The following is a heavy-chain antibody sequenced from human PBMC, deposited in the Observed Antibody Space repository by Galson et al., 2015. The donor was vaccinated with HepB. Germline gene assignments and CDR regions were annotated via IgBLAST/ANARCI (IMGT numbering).Heavy chain of an antibody. CDR2: INTYNGDT. J-gene: IGHJ5*02. V-gene: IGHV1-18*01. CDR1: GYRFNNYG. D-gene: IGHD4-17*01. CDR3: ARPCTVTTRNCLDP. Sequence: SVKVSCKASGYRFNNYGINWVRQVPGQRLEWMGWINTYNGDTKYTQRIQDRVIMTTDTSTSTVYMELRNLKSDDTAVYYCARPCTVTTRNCLDPWGQGTLVTVSS.